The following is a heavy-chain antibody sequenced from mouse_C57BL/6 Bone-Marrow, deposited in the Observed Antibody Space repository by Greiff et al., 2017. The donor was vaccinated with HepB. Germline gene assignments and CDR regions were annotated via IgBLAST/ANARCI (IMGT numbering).Heavy chain of an antibody. D-gene: IGHD1-1*01. Sequence: VQLQQSGAELVRPGASVKLSCTASGFNIKDYYMHWVKQRPEQGLEWIGRIDPEDGDTEYAPKFQGKATMTADTSSNPAHLQRRSLTSEDTAVYYCTIYGSPWFAYWGQGTLVTVSA. CDR1: GFNIKDYY. V-gene: IGHV14-1*01. J-gene: IGHJ3*01. CDR3: TIYGSPWFAY. CDR2: IDPEDGDT.